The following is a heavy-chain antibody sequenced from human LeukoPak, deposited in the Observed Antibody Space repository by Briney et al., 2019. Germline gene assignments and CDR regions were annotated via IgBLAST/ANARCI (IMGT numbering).Heavy chain of an antibody. CDR1: GFTFSSDG. D-gene: IGHD1-26*01. CDR2: ISASGGGT. J-gene: IGHJ2*01. V-gene: IGHV3-23*01. CDR3: AKNLLGSEAFSWYFDL. Sequence: GGSLTLSCVASGFTFSSDGMSWVRQAPGKGLEWVSSISASGGGTVYADSVKGRVTISRDNSKNTLYLQMHSLRAEDTAVYSCAKNLLGSEAFSWYFDLWGRGTQVTVSS.